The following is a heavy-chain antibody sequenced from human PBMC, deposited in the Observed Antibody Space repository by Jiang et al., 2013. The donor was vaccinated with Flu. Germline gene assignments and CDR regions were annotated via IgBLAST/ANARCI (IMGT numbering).Heavy chain of an antibody. J-gene: IGHJ5*02. D-gene: IGHD6-13*01. CDR2: IIPIFGTA. CDR3: ARGSSSWYVAGWFDP. CDR1: SYA. Sequence: SYAISWVRQAPGQGLEWMGGIIPIFGTANYAQKFQGRVTITADKSTSTAYMELSSLRSEDTAVYYCARGSSSWYVAGWFDPWGQGTLVTVSS. V-gene: IGHV1-69*06.